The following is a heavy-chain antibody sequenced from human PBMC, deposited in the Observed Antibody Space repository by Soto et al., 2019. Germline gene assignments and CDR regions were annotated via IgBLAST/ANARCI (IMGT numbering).Heavy chain of an antibody. D-gene: IGHD2-15*01. Sequence: SETLSLTCTVSGGSISGYYWSWIRQPPGKGLERIGYIYSSRSANYNPSLKTRVTISVDTSKNQFSLNLSSMTAADTSVYYCVRHAACSSIRCFSGYFDLWGRGTLVTVSS. V-gene: IGHV4-59*08. CDR3: VRHAACSSIRCFSGYFDL. CDR1: GGSISGYY. J-gene: IGHJ2*01. CDR2: IYSSRSA.